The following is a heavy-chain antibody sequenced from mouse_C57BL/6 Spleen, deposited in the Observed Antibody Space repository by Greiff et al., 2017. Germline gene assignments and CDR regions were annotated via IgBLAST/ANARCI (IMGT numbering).Heavy chain of an antibody. J-gene: IGHJ1*03. CDR3: ARSFFYYGSSYGYFDV. Sequence: VKLQESGPGLVAPSQSLSITCTVSGFSLTSYAISWVRQPPGKGLEWLGVIWTGGGTNYNSALKSRLSISKDNSKSQVFLKMNSLQTDDTARYYCARSFFYYGSSYGYFDVWGTGTTVTVSS. CDR2: IWTGGGT. CDR1: GFSLTSYA. V-gene: IGHV2-9-1*01. D-gene: IGHD1-1*01.